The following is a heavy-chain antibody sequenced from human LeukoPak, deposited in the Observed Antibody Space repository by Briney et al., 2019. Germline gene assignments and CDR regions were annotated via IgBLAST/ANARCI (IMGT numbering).Heavy chain of an antibody. J-gene: IGHJ4*02. CDR3: TTLGPATLDC. CDR1: GFTFSSSG. Sequence: GGSLRLSCEASGFTFSSSGMHWVRQAPGKGREWVTFIRYDGSDKEYADSVKGRFTISRDNSKNTVYLQMNSLRAEDTAVYYCTTLGPATLDCWGQGTLVTVSS. D-gene: IGHD1-26*01. CDR2: IRYDGSDK. V-gene: IGHV3-30*02.